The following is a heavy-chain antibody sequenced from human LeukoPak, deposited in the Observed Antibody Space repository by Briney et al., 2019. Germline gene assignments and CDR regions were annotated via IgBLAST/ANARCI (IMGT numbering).Heavy chain of an antibody. Sequence: QAGGSLRLSCAASGFTFSSYAMNWVRQAPGRGLEWVSTISGSGGSTYYADFVKGRFTISRDNSKNTLYLQMNSLRAEDTAVYYCAKSSMIVVGGFDYWGQGTLVTVSS. CDR2: ISGSGGST. CDR3: AKSSMIVVGGFDY. D-gene: IGHD3-22*01. CDR1: GFTFSSYA. J-gene: IGHJ4*02. V-gene: IGHV3-23*01.